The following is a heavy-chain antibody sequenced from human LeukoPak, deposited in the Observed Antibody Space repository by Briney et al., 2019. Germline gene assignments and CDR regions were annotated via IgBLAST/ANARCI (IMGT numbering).Heavy chain of an antibody. CDR2: IYYSGST. V-gene: IGHV4-30-4*08. CDR3: AREPRKGSGSYYKGYFDY. Sequence: SETLSLTCTVSGGSISSGDYYWSWIRQPPGKGLEWIGYIYYSGSTYYNPSLKSRVTISVDTSKNQFSLKLSSVTAADTAVYYCAREPRKGSGSYYKGYFDYWGQGTLVTVSS. CDR1: GGSISSGDYY. D-gene: IGHD3-10*01. J-gene: IGHJ4*02.